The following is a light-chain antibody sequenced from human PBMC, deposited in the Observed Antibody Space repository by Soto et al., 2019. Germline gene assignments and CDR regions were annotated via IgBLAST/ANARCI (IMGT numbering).Light chain of an antibody. CDR3: QQTYSTPLT. CDR2: TTS. Sequence: DIQMTQSPSSLSASVGDRVTITCRASQSITKYLNWYQQEAGEAPKLLIFTTSNLQSGVPSRFSGSGSGTDFTLTISSLQPEDFATYYCQQTYSTPLTFGGGTKVEIK. V-gene: IGKV1-39*01. CDR1: QSITKY. J-gene: IGKJ4*01.